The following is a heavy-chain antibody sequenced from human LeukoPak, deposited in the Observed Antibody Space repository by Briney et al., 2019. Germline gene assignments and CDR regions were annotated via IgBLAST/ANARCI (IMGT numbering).Heavy chain of an antibody. J-gene: IGHJ5*02. CDR2: IYYSGST. CDR1: GGSISSGGYY. D-gene: IGHD3-9*01. V-gene: IGHV4-31*03. CDR3: ARTATILGSYNWFDP. Sequence: PSQTLSLTCTVSGGSISSGGYYWSWIRQHPGKGLEWIGYIYYSGSTYYNPSLKSRVTISVDTSKNQFSLKLSSVTAADTAVYYCARTATILGSYNWFDPWGQGTLVTVSS.